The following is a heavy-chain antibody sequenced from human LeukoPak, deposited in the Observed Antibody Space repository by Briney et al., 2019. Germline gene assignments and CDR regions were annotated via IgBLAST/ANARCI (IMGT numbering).Heavy chain of an antibody. CDR2: ISFDGSRR. Sequence: GGSLRLSCAASGFTFSDSGMHWVRQAPGKGLEWVAIISFDGSRRFYADSVRGRFTVSRDNSKNTLFLQMNSLRAEDTAVYYCAKKKGPRGDGDPIDYWGQGTLVTVSS. CDR3: AKKKGPRGDGDPIDY. CDR1: GFTFSDSG. V-gene: IGHV3-30*18. J-gene: IGHJ4*02. D-gene: IGHD4-17*01.